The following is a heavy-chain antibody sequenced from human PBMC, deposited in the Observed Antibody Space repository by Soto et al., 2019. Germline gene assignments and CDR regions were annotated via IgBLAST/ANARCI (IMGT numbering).Heavy chain of an antibody. V-gene: IGHV1-3*01. J-gene: IGHJ4*02. D-gene: IGHD6-6*01. Sequence: ASVKVSCKASGYTFTSYGIHWVRQAPGQRLEWTGWINAGNGNTKYSEKFQGRVTITRDTSASTAYLELSSLRSEDTAVYYCAKDPLSGYSSSSYPFYWGQGPMVTVSS. CDR2: INAGNGNT. CDR1: GYTFTSYG. CDR3: AKDPLSGYSSSSYPFY.